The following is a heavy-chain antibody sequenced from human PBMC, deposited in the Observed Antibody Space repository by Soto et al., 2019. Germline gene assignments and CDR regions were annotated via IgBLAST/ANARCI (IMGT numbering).Heavy chain of an antibody. D-gene: IGHD3-3*01. CDR3: ARDFAPSEDNWFDP. CDR2: ISSSSSYI. CDR1: GFTFSSYS. Sequence: EVQLVESGGGLVKPGGSLRLSCAASGFTFSSYSMNWVRQAPGKGLEWVSSISSSSSYIYYADSVKGPFTISRDNAKKSLYLQMNSLRAEDTAVYSCARDFAPSEDNWFDPWGQGTLVTVSS. V-gene: IGHV3-21*01. J-gene: IGHJ5*02.